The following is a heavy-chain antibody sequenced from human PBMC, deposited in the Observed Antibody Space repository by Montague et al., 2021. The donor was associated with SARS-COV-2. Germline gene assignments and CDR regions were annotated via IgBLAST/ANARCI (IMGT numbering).Heavy chain of an antibody. D-gene: IGHD3-22*01. Sequence: SETLSLTCTVSGGSISSSSYYWGWIRQPPGKGLEWIGNIFYSGSTYYSTSLKSRVTISVDTSKNQFSLRLSSVTAAHTAVYYCARLPYFYDSTHAFDIWGQGTMVTVSS. CDR3: ARLPYFYDSTHAFDI. CDR2: IFYSGST. J-gene: IGHJ3*02. CDR1: GGSISSSSYY. V-gene: IGHV4-39*01.